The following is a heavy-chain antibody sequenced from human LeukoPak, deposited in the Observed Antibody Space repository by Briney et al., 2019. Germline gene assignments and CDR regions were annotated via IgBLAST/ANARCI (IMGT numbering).Heavy chain of an antibody. D-gene: IGHD6-19*01. Sequence: SETLSLTCAVSGGSISIYYWNWIRQPAGKGLEWIGRIYTNENTFFNPSLKSRVTMSVDTSKNQFSLQLTSVTAADAAVYYCARSSDSSGYYGGGIIDYWGQGTLVTVSS. CDR1: GGSISIYY. V-gene: IGHV4-4*07. J-gene: IGHJ4*02. CDR2: IYTNENT. CDR3: ARSSDSSGYYGGGIIDY.